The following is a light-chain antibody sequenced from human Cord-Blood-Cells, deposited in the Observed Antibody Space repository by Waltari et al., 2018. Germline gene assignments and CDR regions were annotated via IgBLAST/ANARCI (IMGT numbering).Light chain of an antibody. CDR3: QQYYSTPLFT. Sequence: DIQMTQSPSSLSASVGDRVTITCRASQGISNSLAWYQQKPGKAPKLLLYAASRLENGVPSRFSGSGSGTDYTLTISSLQPEDFATYYCQQYYSTPLFTFGPGTKVDIK. J-gene: IGKJ3*01. V-gene: IGKV1-NL1*01. CDR2: AAS. CDR1: QGISNS.